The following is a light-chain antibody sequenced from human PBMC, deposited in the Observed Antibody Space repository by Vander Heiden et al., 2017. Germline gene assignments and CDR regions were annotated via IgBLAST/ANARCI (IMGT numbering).Light chain of an antibody. CDR2: DVS. CDR3: CSYAGSYTWV. CDR1: SSDVGGYNF. Sequence: QSALTQPRSVSGSPGQSVTISCTGTSSDVGGYNFFSWYQQPPGKAPKLMIYDVSNRPSGVPDRFSGSKSGNTASLTISGLQAEDEADYYCCSYAGSYTWVFGGGTKLTVL. V-gene: IGLV2-11*01. J-gene: IGLJ3*02.